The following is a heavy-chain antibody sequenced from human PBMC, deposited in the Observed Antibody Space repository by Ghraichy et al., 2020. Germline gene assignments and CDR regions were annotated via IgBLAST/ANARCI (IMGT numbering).Heavy chain of an antibody. CDR2: IKSKTDGGTT. CDR3: TTGKTGDDAFDI. J-gene: IGHJ3*02. D-gene: IGHD7-27*01. Sequence: GGSLRLSCAASGFTFSNAWMSWVRQAPGKGLEWVGRIKSKTDGGTTDYAAPVKGRFTISRDDSKNTLYLQMNSLKTEDTAVYYCTTGKTGDDAFDIWGQGTMVTVSS. CDR1: GFTFSNAW. V-gene: IGHV3-15*01.